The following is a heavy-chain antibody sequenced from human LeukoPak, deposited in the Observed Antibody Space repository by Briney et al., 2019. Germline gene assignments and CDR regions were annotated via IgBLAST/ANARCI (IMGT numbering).Heavy chain of an antibody. Sequence: GASVKVSCMASGYTFTNYDINWVRQATGQGLEWMGYMNPNSGNSAYAQKFQGRVTINTDASISTDYMELRGLRSEGTALYCCTRLGLDFWGQGGLVTVSS. CDR3: TRLGLDF. CDR1: GYTFTNYD. CDR2: MNPNSGNS. D-gene: IGHD2-21*01. V-gene: IGHV1-8*03. J-gene: IGHJ4*02.